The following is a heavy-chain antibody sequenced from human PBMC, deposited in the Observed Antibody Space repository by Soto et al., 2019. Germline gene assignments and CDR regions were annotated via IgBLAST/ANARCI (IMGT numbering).Heavy chain of an antibody. CDR1: GYTFTSYG. CDR3: ARVPGQLVTSNWFDP. D-gene: IGHD6-6*01. V-gene: IGHV1-18*01. CDR2: ISAYNGNT. Sequence: GASVKVSCKASGYTFTSYGISWVRQAPGQGLEWMGWISAYNGNTNYAQKLQGRVTMTTDTSTSTAYMELRSLRSDDTAVYYCARVPGQLVTSNWFDPWGQGTLVTVSS. J-gene: IGHJ5*02.